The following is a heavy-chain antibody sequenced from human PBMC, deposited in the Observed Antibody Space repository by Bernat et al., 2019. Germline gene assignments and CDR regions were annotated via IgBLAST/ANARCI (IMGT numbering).Heavy chain of an antibody. Sequence: EVQLVQSGAEVKKPGESLKISCKGSGYSFTSYWIGWGRQMPGKGREWMGMIYPGDSDTRYSPSFPAPVPISADKSISPASLHWSSLTASDTAMYYCASLPYSDFWSGYYSSYMDVWGKGPTVTVSS. V-gene: IGHV5-51*01. D-gene: IGHD3-3*01. CDR3: ASLPYSDFWSGYYSSYMDV. CDR2: IYPGDSDT. J-gene: IGHJ6*03. CDR1: GYSFTSYW.